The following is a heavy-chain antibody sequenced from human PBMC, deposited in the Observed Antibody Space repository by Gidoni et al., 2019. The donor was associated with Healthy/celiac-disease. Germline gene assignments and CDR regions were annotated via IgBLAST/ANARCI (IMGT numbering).Heavy chain of an antibody. CDR3: AKGPQMATITGY. CDR2: ISGSGGST. D-gene: IGHD5-12*01. J-gene: IGHJ4*02. CDR1: GFTFSSYA. V-gene: IGHV3-23*01. Sequence: EVQLLESGGGLVQPGGSLSLSCAASGFTFSSYAMSWVRQAPGQGLEWVSAISGSGGSTYYADSVKGRFTISRDNSKNTLYLQMNSLRAEDTAVYYCAKGPQMATITGYWGQGTLVTVSS.